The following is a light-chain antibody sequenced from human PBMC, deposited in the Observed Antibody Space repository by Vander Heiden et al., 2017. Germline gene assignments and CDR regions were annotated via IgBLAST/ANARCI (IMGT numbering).Light chain of an antibody. Sequence: EIASTQSPRTLSLSPGERATLSRRASQSVSSSYLAWYQQKPGQTPRLLIYGASSRATGIPDRFSGRGSRTDFTLTISSLKPAAFAVYSCQQDCSSLPTFGGGTKVEIK. V-gene: IGKV3-20*01. CDR1: QSVSSSY. CDR3: QQDCSSLPT. J-gene: IGKJ4*01. CDR2: GAS.